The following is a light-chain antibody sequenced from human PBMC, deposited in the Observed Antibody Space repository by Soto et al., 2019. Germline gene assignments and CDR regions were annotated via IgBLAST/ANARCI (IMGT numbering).Light chain of an antibody. CDR2: DVS. V-gene: IGLV2-14*01. CDR3: SSYTSSSTPYV. J-gene: IGLJ1*01. Sequence: QSSRTQPAPLSGSPGQSITISCTGTSSDVGGYNYVSWYQQHPGKAPKLMIYDVSNRPSGVSNRFSGSKSGNTASLTISGLQAEDEADYYCSSYTSSSTPYVFGTGTKVTVL. CDR1: SSDVGGYNY.